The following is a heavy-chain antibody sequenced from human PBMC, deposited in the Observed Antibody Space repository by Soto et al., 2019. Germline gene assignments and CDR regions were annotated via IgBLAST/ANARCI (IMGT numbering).Heavy chain of an antibody. V-gene: IGHV1-58*01. CDR1: GFTFTSSA. CDR3: AADATAWQQMVPSDY. J-gene: IGHJ4*02. CDR2: IAVGSGYT. D-gene: IGHD2-8*01. Sequence: SVKVSCKASGFTFTSSAFQWVRQARGQRLEWIGWIAVGSGYTNYAQRFQDRVTLTRDMSTATTYMELSRLTSEDTAIYYCAADATAWQQMVPSDYWGQGTLVTVSP.